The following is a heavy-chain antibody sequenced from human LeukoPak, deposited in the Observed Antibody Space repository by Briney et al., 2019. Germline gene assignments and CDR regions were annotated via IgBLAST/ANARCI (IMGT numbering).Heavy chain of an antibody. V-gene: IGHV3-23*03. CDR2: IGSGGGGI. Sequence: GGSLRLSCAASGFTFSNYAMTWVRQAPGKGLEWISVIGSGGGGIQYADSVKGRFTISRDNSKNTLYLQMNSLRAEDTAVYYCARNPHYKYYYDSSGYLYYFDYWGQGTLVTVSS. J-gene: IGHJ4*02. CDR3: ARNPHYKYYYDSSGYLYYFDY. D-gene: IGHD3-22*01. CDR1: GFTFSNYA.